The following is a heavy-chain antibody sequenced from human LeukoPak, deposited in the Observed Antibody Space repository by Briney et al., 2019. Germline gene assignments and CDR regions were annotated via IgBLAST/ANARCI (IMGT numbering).Heavy chain of an antibody. Sequence: GGSLRLSCAASGFTFSGYAMSWVRQAPGKGLEWVSAISGSGGSTYYADSVKGRFTISRDNSKNTLYLQMNSLRAEDTAVYYCAKSASTEGYDSWSGYFNYFDYWGQGTLVTVSS. CDR1: GFTFSGYA. D-gene: IGHD3-3*01. CDR2: ISGSGGST. J-gene: IGHJ4*02. CDR3: AKSASTEGYDSWSGYFNYFDY. V-gene: IGHV3-23*01.